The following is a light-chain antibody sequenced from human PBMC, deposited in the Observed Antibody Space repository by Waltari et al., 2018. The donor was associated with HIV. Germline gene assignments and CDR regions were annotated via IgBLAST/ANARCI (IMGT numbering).Light chain of an antibody. CDR3: SSYTSSSTRV. CDR2: DVS. Sequence: QSALTQPASVSGSPGQSITISCTGTSSAVGGYNYVSWYQRHPGKAPKLMIYDVSNRPSGVSNRFSGSKSGNTASLTTSGLQAEDEADYYCSSYTSSSTRVFGGGTTVTVL. CDR1: SSAVGGYNY. J-gene: IGLJ3*02. V-gene: IGLV2-14*03.